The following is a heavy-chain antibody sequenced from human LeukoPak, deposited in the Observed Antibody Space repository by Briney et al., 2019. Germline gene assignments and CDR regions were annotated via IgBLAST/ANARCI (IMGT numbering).Heavy chain of an antibody. CDR2: IDWDDDK. J-gene: IGHJ4*02. V-gene: IGHV2-70*04. CDR3: ARTTAVATFDY. Sequence: SGPALVKPTQTLTLTCTFSGFSLSTNEMRVSWIRQPPGKALEWLARIDWDDDKFYRTSLKTRLTISQDTSKNRVVLTMTDMDPVDTATYYCARTTAVATFDYWGQGTLVTVSS. CDR1: GFSLSTNEMR. D-gene: IGHD4-17*01.